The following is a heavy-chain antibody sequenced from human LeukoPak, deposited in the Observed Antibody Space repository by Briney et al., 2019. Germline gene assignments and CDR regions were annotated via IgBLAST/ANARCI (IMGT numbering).Heavy chain of an antibody. CDR1: GFSFSDYW. Sequence: GGSLRLSCAAPGFSFSDYWMHWVRRAPGKGLVWVSRINSDGRNIAYADSVKGRFTISRDNAKNTLYLEMNSLTIEDTAVYYCARAISWNGAQGHMDVWGKGTTVTVS. D-gene: IGHD1-1*01. CDR2: INSDGRNI. CDR3: ARAISWNGAQGHMDV. V-gene: IGHV3-74*03. J-gene: IGHJ6*03.